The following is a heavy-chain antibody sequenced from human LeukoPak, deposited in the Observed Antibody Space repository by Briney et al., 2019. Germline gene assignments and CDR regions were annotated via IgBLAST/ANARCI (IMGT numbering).Heavy chain of an antibody. CDR2: ISAFNGNT. Sequence: ASVKVSCKASGYTFTNYGISWVRQAPGQGLEWVGWISAFNGNTNYARRLQGRVTMTTDTSTTTAYIELRSLRSDDTAVYYCARDIYYYDRSDYAYVRYFDYWGQGTLVTVSS. CDR1: GYTFTNYG. V-gene: IGHV1-18*01. CDR3: ARDIYYYDRSDYAYVRYFDY. D-gene: IGHD3-22*01. J-gene: IGHJ4*02.